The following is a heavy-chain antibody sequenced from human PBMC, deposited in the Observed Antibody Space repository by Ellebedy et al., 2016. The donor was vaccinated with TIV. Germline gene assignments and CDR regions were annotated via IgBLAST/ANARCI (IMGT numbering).Heavy chain of an antibody. CDR2: INTDGSTR. V-gene: IGHV3-74*01. D-gene: IGHD3-22*01. CDR3: VRDPNYYDSI. CDR1: GFTFSNSW. Sequence: PGGSLRLSCAASGFTFSNSWMPWVRQAPGKGLVWVSRINTDGSTRTYADSVQGRFTISRDNANNMLYLQMNSLRAEDTAVYYGVRDPNYYDSIWGQGTMVTVSS. J-gene: IGHJ3*02.